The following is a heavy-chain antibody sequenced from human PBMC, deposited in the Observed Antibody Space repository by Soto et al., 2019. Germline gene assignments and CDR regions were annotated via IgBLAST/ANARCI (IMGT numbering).Heavy chain of an antibody. D-gene: IGHD4-4*01. CDR1: GGSISSGGYC. Sequence: SETLSLTCTVSGGSISSGGYCWSWIRQHPGKGLEWIGYIYYSGSTYYNPSLKSRVAISVDTSKNQFSLKLSSVNAADTAVYYCAIVVEMTTIYSGPYAFDIWGQGTMVTVSS. CDR2: IYYSGST. CDR3: AIVVEMTTIYSGPYAFDI. V-gene: IGHV4-31*03. J-gene: IGHJ3*02.